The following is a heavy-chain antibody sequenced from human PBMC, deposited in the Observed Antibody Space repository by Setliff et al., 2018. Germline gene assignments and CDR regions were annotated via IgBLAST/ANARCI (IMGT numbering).Heavy chain of an antibody. V-gene: IGHV4-4*07. J-gene: IGHJ6*03. Sequence: SETLSLTCTVSGGSVTSYYWSWIRQAAGKGLEWVGRISSNGRTNYNPPLEGRVSMSVDTSKNQISLHLTSMTTADTALYYCTRGRQNYYYMDVWGKGTTVTVSS. CDR1: GGSVTSYY. CDR2: ISSNGRT. CDR3: TRGRQNYYYMDV.